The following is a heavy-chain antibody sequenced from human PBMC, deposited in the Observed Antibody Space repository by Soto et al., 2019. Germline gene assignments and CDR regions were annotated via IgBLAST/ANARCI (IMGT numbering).Heavy chain of an antibody. CDR1: GFTFSTNS. V-gene: IGHV3-23*01. Sequence: EVQVLESGGRLVQPGGSLRLSCAAFGFTFSTNSMAWVRQTPGKGLEWVSGLSVGGDLTFYLESVKGRFTISSDTSKNVVYLQMNSLRADDTAVYFCAKWDGYGDSWGQGTLVTVSS. D-gene: IGHD5-12*01. CDR2: LSVGGDLT. CDR3: AKWDGYGDS. J-gene: IGHJ5*01.